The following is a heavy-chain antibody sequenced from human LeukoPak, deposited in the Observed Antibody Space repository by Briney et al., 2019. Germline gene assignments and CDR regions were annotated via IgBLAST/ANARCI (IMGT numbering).Heavy chain of an antibody. V-gene: IGHV4-34*01. CDR1: GGSFSGYY. D-gene: IGHD3-10*01. Sequence: PSETLSLTCAVYGGSFSGYYWSWIRQPPGKGLEWIGEINHSGSTNYNPSLMSRVAISVDRSKNQFSLKLTSMTAADTAVYCCARAPHFFDAVGSRYYFDYWGQGTLVTVSS. J-gene: IGHJ4*02. CDR3: ARAPHFFDAVGSRYYFDY. CDR2: INHSGST.